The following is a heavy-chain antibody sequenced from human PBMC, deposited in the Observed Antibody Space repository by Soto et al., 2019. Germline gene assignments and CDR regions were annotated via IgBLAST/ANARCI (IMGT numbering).Heavy chain of an antibody. CDR2: IYYSGST. CDR3: ASRGALVGPYGMGV. Sequence: SETLSLTCTVSGGSISSYYWSWIRQPPGKGLEWIGYIYYSGSTNYNPSLKSRVTISVDTSKNQFSLKLSSVTAADTAVYYCASRGALVGPYGMGVWGQGTTVTVSS. J-gene: IGHJ6*02. D-gene: IGHD6-13*01. V-gene: IGHV4-59*01. CDR1: GGSISSYY.